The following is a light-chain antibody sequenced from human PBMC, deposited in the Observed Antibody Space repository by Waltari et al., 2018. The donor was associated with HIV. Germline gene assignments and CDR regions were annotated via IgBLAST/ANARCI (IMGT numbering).Light chain of an antibody. CDR3: HVWDNSRDHVV. Sequence: SYVLTQPPSVSVAPGQTARITCGVNTNGRKSVHWSQQKPGQAPVLVIYYDSARPSGIPERFSGSNSGNTATLTISRVEAGDEADYYCHVWDNSRDHVVFGGGTKLTVL. CDR1: TNGRKS. CDR2: YDS. J-gene: IGLJ2*01. V-gene: IGLV3-21*04.